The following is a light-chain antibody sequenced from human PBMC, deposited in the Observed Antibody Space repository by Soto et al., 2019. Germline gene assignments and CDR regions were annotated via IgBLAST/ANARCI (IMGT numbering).Light chain of an antibody. Sequence: QSVLTQDASVYVSPGQSMTISCTGISIDICRYKVVSWFQEHPGKARKLLIFEGTNRPSGVSNRFSGSKSGNTASLTISGLQPEDEAIYFCSSSTNTTTLVIFGGGTKVTVL. V-gene: IGLV2-14*02. J-gene: IGLJ2*01. CDR1: SIDICRYKV. CDR3: SSSTNTTTLVI. CDR2: EGT.